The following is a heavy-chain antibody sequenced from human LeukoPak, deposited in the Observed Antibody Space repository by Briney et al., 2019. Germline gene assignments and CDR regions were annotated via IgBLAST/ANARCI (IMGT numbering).Heavy chain of an antibody. V-gene: IGHV4-34*01. J-gene: IGHJ2*01. CDR1: GGSFSGYY. Sequence: SETLSLTCAVYGGSFSGYYWSWIRQSPGKGLEWIGEINHSGSTNYNPSLKSRVTISVDTSKNQFSLKLSSVTAADTAVYYCARRRQYDSSLFWNFDLWGRGTLVTVSS. D-gene: IGHD6-6*01. CDR2: INHSGST. CDR3: ARRRQYDSSLFWNFDL.